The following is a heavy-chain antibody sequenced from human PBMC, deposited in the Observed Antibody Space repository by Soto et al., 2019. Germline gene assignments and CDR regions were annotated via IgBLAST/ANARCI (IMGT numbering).Heavy chain of an antibody. CDR1: GFSLSTSGVG. CDR2: IYWDDDK. D-gene: IGHD3-3*01. J-gene: IGHJ3*02. Sequence: SGPTLVKPTQTLTLTCTFSGFSLSTSGVGVGWIRQPPGKALEWLALIYWDDDKRYSPSLKSRLTITKDTSKNQVVLTMTNMDPVDTATYYCAHIGEPTAVDAFDIWGQGTMVTVSS. CDR3: AHIGEPTAVDAFDI. V-gene: IGHV2-5*02.